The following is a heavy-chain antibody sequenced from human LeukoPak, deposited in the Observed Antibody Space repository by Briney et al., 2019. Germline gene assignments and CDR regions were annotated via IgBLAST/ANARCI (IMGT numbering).Heavy chain of an antibody. D-gene: IGHD5-18*01. CDR1: GGTFSSYA. V-gene: IGHV1-69*05. Sequence: SVKVSCKASGGTFSSYAISWVRQAPGQGLEWMGRIIPIFGTANYAQKFQGRVTITTDESTSTAYMELSSRRSEDTAVYYCARESQDTAMGDYFDYWGQGTLVTVSS. J-gene: IGHJ4*02. CDR3: ARESQDTAMGDYFDY. CDR2: IIPIFGTA.